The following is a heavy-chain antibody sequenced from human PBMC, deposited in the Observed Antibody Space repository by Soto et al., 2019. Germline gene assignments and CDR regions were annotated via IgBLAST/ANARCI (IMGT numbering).Heavy chain of an antibody. Sequence: SETLSLTCAVYGGSFSAYSWSWIRQPPGKGLEWIGKVDHSGSTNSNPSLKSRVTISQDTSKNQFYLKLNSVTAANTAVYYCAFFDVLGLFLVDSFDILNQGTMVTVSS. D-gene: IGHD3-10*02. CDR1: GGSFSAYS. CDR3: AFFDVLGLFLVDSFDI. CDR2: VDHSGST. J-gene: IGHJ3*02. V-gene: IGHV4-34*01.